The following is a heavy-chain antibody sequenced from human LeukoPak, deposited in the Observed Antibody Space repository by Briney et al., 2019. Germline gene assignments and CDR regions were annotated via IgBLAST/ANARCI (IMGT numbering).Heavy chain of an antibody. CDR3: SSQPAVIDLDF. J-gene: IGHJ4*02. CDR1: GFSFSRYW. Sequence: GGSLRLSCAASGFSFSRYWMTWVRQVPGKGLEWVANIKPDGSGKHYVDSVKGRFTISRDNAMSSQYLQMDSLRVEDTAVYYCSSQPAVIDLDFWGQGALVTVSS. D-gene: IGHD2/OR15-2a*01. V-gene: IGHV3-7*01. CDR2: IKPDGSGK.